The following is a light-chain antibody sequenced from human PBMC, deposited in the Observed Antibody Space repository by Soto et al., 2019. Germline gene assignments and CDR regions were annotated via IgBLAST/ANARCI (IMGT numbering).Light chain of an antibody. CDR3: QQYGYSPPWT. J-gene: IGKJ1*01. Sequence: EVVMTQSPATLSVSPGERATLCCRASQSVSSNLAWYQQKPGQAPRLLIYDASSRATGIPDRFSGSGSGTDFTLTISRLEPEDLAVYYCQQYGYSPPWTFGQGTKVDIK. CDR1: QSVSSN. V-gene: IGKV3-20*01. CDR2: DAS.